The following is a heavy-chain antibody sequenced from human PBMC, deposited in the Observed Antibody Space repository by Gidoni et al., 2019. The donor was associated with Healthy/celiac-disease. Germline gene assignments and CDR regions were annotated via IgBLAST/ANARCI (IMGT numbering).Heavy chain of an antibody. CDR3: ARSSANWGSEAFDI. J-gene: IGHJ3*02. D-gene: IGHD7-27*01. V-gene: IGHV1-2*04. CDR1: GYTFTGYY. CDR2: INPNSGGT. Sequence: QVQLVQSGAEVKKPGASVKVSCKASGYTFTGYYMHWVRQAPGKGLEWMGWINPNSGGTNNAQKCQGWVTMTRETSISTAYMELSRLRSDDTAVYYCARSSANWGSEAFDIWGQGTMVTVSS.